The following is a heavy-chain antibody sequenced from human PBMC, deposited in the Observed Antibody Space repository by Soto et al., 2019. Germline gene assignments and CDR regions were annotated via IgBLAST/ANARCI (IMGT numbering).Heavy chain of an antibody. CDR3: ARRDGYNYDYYYCMDV. Sequence: SVKVSCKASGGTFSSYAISWVRQAPGQGLEWMGGTIPIFGTANYAQKFQGRVTITADESTSTAYMELSSLRSEDTAVYYCARRDGYNYDYYYCMDVWGQGTTVTVSS. CDR2: TIPIFGTA. CDR1: GGTFSSYA. D-gene: IGHD5-12*01. J-gene: IGHJ6*02. V-gene: IGHV1-69*13.